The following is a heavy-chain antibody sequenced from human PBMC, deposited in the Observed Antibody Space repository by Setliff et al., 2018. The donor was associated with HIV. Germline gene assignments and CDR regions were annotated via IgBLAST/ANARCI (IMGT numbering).Heavy chain of an antibody. CDR2: IYPGDSDT. CDR3: AKSSGSYPLGFDP. D-gene: IGHD3-16*02. V-gene: IGHV5-51*01. CDR1: GYSFTSYW. J-gene: IGHJ5*02. Sequence: PGESLKISCKGSGYSFTSYWIVWVRQMPGKGLEWMGVIYPGDSDTMYSPVFEGQVTISVDTSINTAYLQWNSLKASDSGIYYCAKSSGSYPLGFDPWGQGTLVTVSS.